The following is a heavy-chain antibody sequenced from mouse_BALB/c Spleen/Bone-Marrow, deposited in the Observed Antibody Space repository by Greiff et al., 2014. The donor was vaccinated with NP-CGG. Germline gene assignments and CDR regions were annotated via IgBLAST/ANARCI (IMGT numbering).Heavy chain of an antibody. CDR3: ARDGYGSSD. D-gene: IGHD1-1*01. CDR1: GFTFSTYA. Sequence: QVVXSGGVLVKPGGSLKLSCAASGFTFSTYAMSWVRQSPEKRLEWVSEISSGGSYTYYPDTVTGRFTISRDNAKNTLYLEMSSLRSEDTAMYYCARDGYGSSDWGQGTLVTVSA. J-gene: IGHJ3*01. CDR2: ISSGGSYT. V-gene: IGHV5-9-4*01.